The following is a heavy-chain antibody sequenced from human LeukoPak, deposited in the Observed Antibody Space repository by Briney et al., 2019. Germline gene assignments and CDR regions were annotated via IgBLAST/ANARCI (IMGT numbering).Heavy chain of an antibody. Sequence: PGGSLRLSCAASGITFSTYAMSWVRQAPGKGLEWVAVIWYDGSNKYSADSVKGRFTISRDNSKNTLYLQMNSLRAEDTAVYYCARGRDASDLDYWGQGTLVTVSS. CDR2: IWYDGSNK. J-gene: IGHJ4*02. CDR1: GITFSTYA. D-gene: IGHD2-21*02. CDR3: ARGRDASDLDY. V-gene: IGHV3-33*08.